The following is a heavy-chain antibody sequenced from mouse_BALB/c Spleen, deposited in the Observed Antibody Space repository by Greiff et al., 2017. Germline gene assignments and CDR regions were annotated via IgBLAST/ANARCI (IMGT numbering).Heavy chain of an antibody. D-gene: IGHD2-10*02. Sequence: EVMLVESGGGLVQPGGSRKLSCAASGFTFSSFGMHWVRQAPEKGLEWVAYISSGSSTIYYADTVKGRFTISRDNPKNTLFLQMTSLKSEDTAMYYCAREGEYGNFAWFAYWGQGTLVTVSA. V-gene: IGHV5-17*02. CDR3: AREGEYGNFAWFAY. CDR2: ISSGSSTI. CDR1: GFTFSSFG. J-gene: IGHJ3*01.